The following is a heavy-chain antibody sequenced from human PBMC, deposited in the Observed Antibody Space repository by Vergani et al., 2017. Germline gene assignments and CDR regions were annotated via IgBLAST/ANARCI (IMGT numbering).Heavy chain of an antibody. CDR1: GYIFSNFW. J-gene: IGHJ3*01. CDR3: ASGGHGSENGGALQL. V-gene: IGHV5-51*01. CDR2: IYPGDYEV. D-gene: IGHD3-10*01. Sequence: EKQLVQSGSETNKPGESLKISCQAFGYIFSNFWIGWVRQRPGRGLEWMGIIYPGDYEVKSNPTFRGQVIFSVDTSVNTAYLQWRSLQASDTATYFCASGGHGSENGGALQLWGQGTNITVSS.